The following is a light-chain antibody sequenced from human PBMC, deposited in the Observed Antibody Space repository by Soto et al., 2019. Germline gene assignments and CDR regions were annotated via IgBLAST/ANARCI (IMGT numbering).Light chain of an antibody. Sequence: IVFTQSPGPLSFSPGESATPSCRASHRVSSSLAWYQQKPGQAPRLLIYGASTRATDIPPRFSGSGSGTDFTLTISRLAPEDFAVYYCQQYGSSPETFGQGTKVDIK. J-gene: IGKJ1*01. V-gene: IGKV3-20*01. CDR3: QQYGSSPET. CDR2: GAS. CDR1: HRVSSS.